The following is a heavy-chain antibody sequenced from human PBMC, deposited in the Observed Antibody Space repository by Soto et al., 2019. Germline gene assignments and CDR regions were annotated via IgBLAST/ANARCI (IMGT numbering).Heavy chain of an antibody. V-gene: IGHV3-11*01. Sequence: GGSLRLSCAASGFTFSDYYMNWIRQAPGKGLEWFSYISGGGDTIYYADSVKGRFTISRDNAKNSLYLQMNSLRAEDTAVYYCTRGPESDYWGQGTLVTVSS. J-gene: IGHJ4*02. CDR1: GFTFSDYY. D-gene: IGHD3-10*01. CDR2: ISGGGDTI. CDR3: TRGPESDY.